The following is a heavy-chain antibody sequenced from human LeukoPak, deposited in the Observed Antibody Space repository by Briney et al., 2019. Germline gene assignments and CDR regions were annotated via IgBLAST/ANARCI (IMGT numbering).Heavy chain of an antibody. CDR1: GFTFDDYT. J-gene: IGHJ4*02. Sequence: PGGSLRLSCAASGFTFDDYTMRWVRHAPGKGLEWVSLISWDGGSTYYADSVKGRFTISRDNPKNMLYLQMNSLRAEDTAVYYCASITRSVTPPGGYWGQGTLVTVSS. CDR2: ISWDGGST. D-gene: IGHD2-15*01. V-gene: IGHV3-43*01. CDR3: ASITRSVTPPGGY.